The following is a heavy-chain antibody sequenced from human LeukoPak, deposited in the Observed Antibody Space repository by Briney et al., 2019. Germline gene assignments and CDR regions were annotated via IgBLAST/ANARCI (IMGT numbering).Heavy chain of an antibody. V-gene: IGHV3-7*01. J-gene: IGHJ6*02. Sequence: GGSLRLSCAASGFTFSSYWMSWVRQAPGKGLEWVANIKQDGSEKYYVDSVKGRFTISRDNAKNSLYLQMNSLRAEDTAVYYCARDEVSVAVCGMDVWGQGTTVTVSS. D-gene: IGHD2-15*01. CDR3: ARDEVSVAVCGMDV. CDR1: GFTFSSYW. CDR2: IKQDGSEK.